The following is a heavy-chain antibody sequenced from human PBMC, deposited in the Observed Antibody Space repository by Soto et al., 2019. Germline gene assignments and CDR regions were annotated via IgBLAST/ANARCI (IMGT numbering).Heavy chain of an antibody. D-gene: IGHD3-22*01. CDR2: ISYDGSNK. Sequence: GGSLRLSCAASGFIFSNYAMHWVRQAPGKGLEWVAVISYDGSNKYYADSVKGRFTISRDNSKNTLYLQMNSLRAEDTAVYYCARVNSGYTTFGFWWFDPWGQGTLVTVSS. J-gene: IGHJ5*02. CDR3: ARVNSGYTTFGFWWFDP. CDR1: GFIFSNYA. V-gene: IGHV3-30-3*01.